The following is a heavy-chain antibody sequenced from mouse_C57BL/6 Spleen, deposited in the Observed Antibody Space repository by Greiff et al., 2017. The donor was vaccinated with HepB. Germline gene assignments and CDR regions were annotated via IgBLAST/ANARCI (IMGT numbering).Heavy chain of an antibody. CDR2: ISPGSGYT. CDR3: ARDYNDSFAY. V-gene: IGHV1-4*01. D-gene: IGHD1-3*01. CDR1: GFTFTSYT. Sequence: QVQLQQSGAELARPGASLKISCTASGFTFTSYTMHWVHQSPGKGLEWVGYISPGSGYTKYNQKFKDKATMTADKSSSIAYMKLSSLTSEDSAVYYCARDYNDSFAYWGQGTLVTVSA. J-gene: IGHJ3*01.